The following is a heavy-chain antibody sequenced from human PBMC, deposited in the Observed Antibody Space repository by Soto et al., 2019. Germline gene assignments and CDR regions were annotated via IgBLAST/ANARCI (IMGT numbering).Heavy chain of an antibody. Sequence: QVQLVESGGGVVQPGRSLRLSCAASGFTFSSYGMHWVRQAPGKGLEWVAVISYDGSNKYYADSVKGRFTISRDNSKNTLYLQMNSLRAEDTAGYYCAKGGGGEKGFDYWGQGTLVTVSS. CDR2: ISYDGSNK. CDR1: GFTFSSYG. CDR3: AKGGGGEKGFDY. J-gene: IGHJ4*02. V-gene: IGHV3-30*18.